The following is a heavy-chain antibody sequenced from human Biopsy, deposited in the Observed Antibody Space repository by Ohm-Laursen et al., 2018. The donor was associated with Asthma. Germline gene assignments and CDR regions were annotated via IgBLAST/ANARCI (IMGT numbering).Heavy chain of an antibody. V-gene: IGHV3-11*01. CDR2: ISSSGSTK. D-gene: IGHD6-13*01. CDR3: ARVLESSRRGPFSFFTLDV. J-gene: IGHJ6*02. Sequence: SLRLSCAASGFSFGDFFMSWVRQAPGKGLEWVASISSSGSTKYPSESVLGRRTISRDNTQKSMTLELRSLRVEDTAIYYCARVLESSRRGPFSFFTLDVWGQGTPVAVSS. CDR1: GFSFGDFF.